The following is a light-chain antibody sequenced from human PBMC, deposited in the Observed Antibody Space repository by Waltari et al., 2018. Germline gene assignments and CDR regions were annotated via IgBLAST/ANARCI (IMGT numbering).Light chain of an antibody. CDR3: QQYDSESYT. J-gene: IGKJ2*01. CDR1: ESISIW. CDR2: RAS. V-gene: IGKV1-5*03. Sequence: DIQMTQSPSTLSASVGDKVTLTCRAKESISIWLAWYQHKPGTAPKLLIYRASTLERGVPSRFSGAGSGTEFTLTISSLQLDDFATYYCQQYDSESYTFGQGTKLEIK.